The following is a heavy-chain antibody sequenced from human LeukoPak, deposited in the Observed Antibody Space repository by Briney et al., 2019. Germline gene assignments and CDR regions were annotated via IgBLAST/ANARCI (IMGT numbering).Heavy chain of an antibody. D-gene: IGHD6-19*01. J-gene: IGHJ4*02. V-gene: IGHV3-9*01. CDR2: ISWNSGSI. CDR1: GFTFFDYA. CDR3: AKGPPHGIAVAGVFDY. Sequence: PGRSLRLSCAASGFTFFDYAMHWVPQAPGKGLEWVSGISWNSGSIGYADSVKGRFTISRDNAKNSLYLQMNSLRAEDTALYYCAKGPPHGIAVAGVFDYWGQGTLVTVSS.